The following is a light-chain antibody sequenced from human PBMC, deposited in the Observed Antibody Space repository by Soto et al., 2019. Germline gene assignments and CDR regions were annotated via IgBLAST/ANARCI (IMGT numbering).Light chain of an antibody. Sequence: EVVMTHSQATMSVSPGESATLSFRASQSVMINLAWHQQKPGQAPRILMYDASTRATGISARFSGSGSGTEFTLTISSLQSEDFAVYYCQQYHNRPITFGQGRRLAI. V-gene: IGKV3-15*01. CDR3: QQYHNRPIT. J-gene: IGKJ5*01. CDR2: DAS. CDR1: QSVMIN.